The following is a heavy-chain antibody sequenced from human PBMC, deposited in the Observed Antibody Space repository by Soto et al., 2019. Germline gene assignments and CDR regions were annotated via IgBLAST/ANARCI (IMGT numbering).Heavy chain of an antibody. V-gene: IGHV4-39*01. CDR3: ARHFTIFGVVTDNWFDP. CDR2: IYYSGST. Sequence: PSETLSLTCTVSGGSISSSSYYWGWIRQPPGKGLEWIGSIYYSGSTYYNPSLKSRVTISVDTSKNQFSLKLSSVTAADTAVYNCARHFTIFGVVTDNWFDPWGQGTLVTVSS. CDR1: GGSISSSSYY. D-gene: IGHD3-3*01. J-gene: IGHJ5*02.